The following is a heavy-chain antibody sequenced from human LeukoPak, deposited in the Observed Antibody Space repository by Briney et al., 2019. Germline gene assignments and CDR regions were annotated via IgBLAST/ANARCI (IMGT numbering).Heavy chain of an antibody. J-gene: IGHJ4*02. Sequence: SETLSLTCTVSGGSLSSSGNYWGWIRQPPGQGLEWIGTIYYSGKTYYNPSLQSRVTMSVGTSKTQFSLKLTSVTAADTAVYYCARVRHSSSWLFDYWGQGTLVTVSS. CDR2: IYYSGKT. CDR1: GGSLSSSGNY. V-gene: IGHV4-39*07. CDR3: ARVRHSSSWLFDY. D-gene: IGHD6-13*01.